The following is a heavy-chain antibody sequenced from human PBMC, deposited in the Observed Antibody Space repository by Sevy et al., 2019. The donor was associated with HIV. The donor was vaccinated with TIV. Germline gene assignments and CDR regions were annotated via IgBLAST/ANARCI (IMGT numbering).Heavy chain of an antibody. CDR3: ARKLKVRGVNNDAFDI. Sequence: ASVKVSCKASGYTFTGYYMHWVRQAPGQGLEWMGWINPNSGGTNYAQKFQGRDTMTRDTSISTAYMELSRLRSDDTAVYYCARKLKVRGVNNDAFDIWGQGTMVTVSS. CDR1: GYTFTGYY. D-gene: IGHD3-10*01. CDR2: INPNSGGT. V-gene: IGHV1-2*02. J-gene: IGHJ3*02.